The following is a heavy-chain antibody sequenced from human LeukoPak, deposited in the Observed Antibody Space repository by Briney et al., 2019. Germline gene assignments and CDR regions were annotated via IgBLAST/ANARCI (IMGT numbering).Heavy chain of an antibody. Sequence: SETPSLTCSVSGASFSTNYWSWIRQPPGRGLEWIGYIFDSGSTNYHPSLKSRVTISVDTSTKQFSLRLSSVTAADTAVYCARLYQQSKWKYYYYMDVWGKGTAVTVSS. J-gene: IGHJ6*03. CDR3: ARLYQQSKWKYYYYMDV. V-gene: IGHV4-59*01. D-gene: IGHD1-1*01. CDR2: IFDSGST. CDR1: GASFSTNY.